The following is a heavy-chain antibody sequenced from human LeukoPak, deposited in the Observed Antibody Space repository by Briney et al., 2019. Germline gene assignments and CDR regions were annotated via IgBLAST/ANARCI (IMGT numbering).Heavy chain of an antibody. D-gene: IGHD4-23*01. CDR1: GGTFSNYA. CDR2: IISILGIA. CDR3: ARGPYVGGVLDY. Sequence: RASVKVSCKASGGTFSNYAISWVRQAPGQGLEWMGRIISILGIANYAQKFQGRVTITADESTSVAYMELSSLRSEDTAVYYCARGPYVGGVLDYWGQGTLVIVSS. V-gene: IGHV1-69*04. J-gene: IGHJ4*02.